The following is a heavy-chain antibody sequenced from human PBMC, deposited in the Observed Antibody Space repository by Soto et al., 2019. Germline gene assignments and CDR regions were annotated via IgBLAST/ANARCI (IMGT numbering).Heavy chain of an antibody. D-gene: IGHD3-16*02. J-gene: IGHJ4*02. CDR3: ARIQDYVWGSYPYDV. CDR2: IFSNDEK. Sequence: QVTLKESGPVLVKPTETLTLTCTVSGFSLNDARVGVSWIRQSPGRALEWLAHIFSNDEKSYSTSLFNRLTISKDTSKSQVVLTMTNMGPVDTATYFCARIQDYVWGSYPYDVWGQGSLVTVSS. CDR1: GFSLNDARVG. V-gene: IGHV2-26*01.